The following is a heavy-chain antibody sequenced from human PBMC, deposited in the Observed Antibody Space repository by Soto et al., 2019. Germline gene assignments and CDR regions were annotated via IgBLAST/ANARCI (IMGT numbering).Heavy chain of an antibody. Sequence: QVQLVESGGGVVQPGMSLRLSCAASGVTFTNYAMHWVRQAPGKGLEWVADISYHGTEKGYADSVKGRFTISRDNSKNWLYAQLRRMTSESTAVYYCVKDTGGVDAGNYCMEVCGQGTTVTVFS. CDR1: GVTFTNYA. V-gene: IGHV3-30*18. CDR3: VKDTGGVDAGNYCMEV. D-gene: IGHD2-8*02. J-gene: IGHJ6*02. CDR2: ISYHGTEK.